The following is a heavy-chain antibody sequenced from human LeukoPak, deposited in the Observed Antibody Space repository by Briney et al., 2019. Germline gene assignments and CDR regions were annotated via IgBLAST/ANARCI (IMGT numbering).Heavy chain of an antibody. CDR2: IYHSGST. D-gene: IGHD1-26*01. V-gene: IGHV4-38-2*02. J-gene: IGHJ4*02. CDR1: GYSISSGYY. CDR3: ARGAVYGSYNPEFDY. Sequence: PSETLSLTCTVSGYSISSGYYWGWIRQPPGKGLEWIGSIYHSGSTYYNPSLKGRVTISVDTSKNQFSLKLSSVTAADTAVYYCARGAVYGSYNPEFDYWGQGTLVTVSS.